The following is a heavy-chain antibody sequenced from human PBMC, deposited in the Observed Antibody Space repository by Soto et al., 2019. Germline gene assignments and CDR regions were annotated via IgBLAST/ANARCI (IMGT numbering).Heavy chain of an antibody. J-gene: IGHJ3*01. CDR2: IHSERSST. V-gene: IGHV3-74*01. CDR3: AIGVPGAFKL. CDR1: GFTFSYYW. Sequence: EVQLLESGGGLVQPGESLRLSCAASGFTFSYYWLHWVRQAPGMGLVWVSRIHSERSSTTYADSVKGRCTISRDNARNTPYLPTRRLRAEDTAVLYWAIGVPGAFKLWGQGTVLTVSP. D-gene: IGHD7-27*01.